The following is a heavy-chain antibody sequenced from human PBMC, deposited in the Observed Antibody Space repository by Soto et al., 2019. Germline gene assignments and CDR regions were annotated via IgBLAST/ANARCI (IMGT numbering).Heavy chain of an antibody. J-gene: IGHJ3*02. D-gene: IGHD3-10*01. V-gene: IGHV3-11*01. Sequence: QVQLVESGGGLVKPGGSLRLSCAASGFTVSDYYMSWIRQAPGRGLEWVSYISSSGSAMLYADSVKGRFTISRDTAKNSLYLHMISLRAEDTAVYYCARGYRTMIRGPAAFDIWGRGTLVTVSS. CDR2: ISSSGSAM. CDR1: GFTVSDYY. CDR3: ARGYRTMIRGPAAFDI.